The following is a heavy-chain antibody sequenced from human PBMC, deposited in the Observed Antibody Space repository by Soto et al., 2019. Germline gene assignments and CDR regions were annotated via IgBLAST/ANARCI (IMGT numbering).Heavy chain of an antibody. Sequence: PGGSLRLSCAASGFTFSSYAMSWVRQAPGKGLEWVSAISGSGGSTYYADSVKGRFTISRDNSKNTLYLQMNSLRAEDTAVYYCAKAQLSNYYDSSGYYGSNDYWGQGTLVTVSS. D-gene: IGHD3-22*01. CDR1: GFTFSSYA. CDR2: ISGSGGST. V-gene: IGHV3-23*01. J-gene: IGHJ4*02. CDR3: AKAQLSNYYDSSGYYGSNDY.